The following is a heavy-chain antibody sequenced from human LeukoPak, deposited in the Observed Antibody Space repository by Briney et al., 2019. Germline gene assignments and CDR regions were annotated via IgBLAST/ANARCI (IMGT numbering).Heavy chain of an antibody. CDR2: ISGTGAHT. D-gene: IGHD6-13*01. Sequence: PGGSLRLSCEVSGITFETYAMNWVRQAPGKGLERVAGISGTGAHTYYADSVKGRFTVSRDNSRDTLYLLLKSLRAEDTAVYFCAKDTHVAAAVPAPYWGQGTLVTVSS. CDR1: GITFETYA. CDR3: AKDTHVAAAVPAPY. J-gene: IGHJ4*02. V-gene: IGHV3-23*01.